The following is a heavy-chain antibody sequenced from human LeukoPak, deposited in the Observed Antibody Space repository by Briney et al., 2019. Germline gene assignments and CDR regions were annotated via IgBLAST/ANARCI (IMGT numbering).Heavy chain of an antibody. CDR1: GGSFSGYY. D-gene: IGHD5-18*01. V-gene: IGHV4-34*01. J-gene: IGHJ4*02. CDR3: ARQRIMVNSLPFDY. Sequence: SETLSLTCAVYGGSFSGYYWSWIRQPPGKGLEWIGEINHSGSTNYNPSLKSRVSISVDTSKNQFSLKLSSVTAAEKAVYYCARQRIMVNSLPFDYWGQGTLVTVSS. CDR2: INHSGST.